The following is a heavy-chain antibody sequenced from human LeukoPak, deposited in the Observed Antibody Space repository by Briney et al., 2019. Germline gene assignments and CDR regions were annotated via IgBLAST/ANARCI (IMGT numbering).Heavy chain of an antibody. CDR3: ASVHLVGGTEG. Sequence: GGSLRLPCAASGFTISTTYVNWVRQAPGKGLEWVSVIYSGGVTYYADSVKGRFTISRDISRNMVYLQMNNLRAEDTAVYYCASVHLVGGTEGRAQGTLVTVSS. CDR2: IYSGGVT. CDR1: GFTISTTY. D-gene: IGHD2-15*01. J-gene: IGHJ4*02. V-gene: IGHV3-53*01.